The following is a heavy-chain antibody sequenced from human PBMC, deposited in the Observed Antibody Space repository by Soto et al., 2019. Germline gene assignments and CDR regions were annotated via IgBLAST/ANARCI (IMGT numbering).Heavy chain of an antibody. CDR1: GFTFSSYG. Sequence: GWSLRLSCAASGFTFSSYGMHWVRQAPGNGLEWVAVIWYDGSNKYYADSVKGRFTISRDNSKNTLYLQMNSLRAEDTAVYYCARDILEVADLIVYYYGMDVWGQGTTVTVSS. CDR2: IWYDGSNK. V-gene: IGHV3-33*01. D-gene: IGHD6-19*01. J-gene: IGHJ6*02. CDR3: ARDILEVADLIVYYYGMDV.